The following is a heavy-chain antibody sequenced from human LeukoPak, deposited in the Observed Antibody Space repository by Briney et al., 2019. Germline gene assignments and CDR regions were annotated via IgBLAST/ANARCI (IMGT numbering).Heavy chain of an antibody. CDR1: GFTFDDYG. V-gene: IGHV3-20*04. CDR3: ARAHCSGGSCGFDP. D-gene: IGHD2-15*01. J-gene: IGHJ5*02. Sequence: GRSLRLSCAASGFTFDDYGMSWVRQAPGKGLEWVSGINWNGGSTGYADSVKGRFTISRDNAKNSLYLQMNSLRAEDTALYYCARAHCSGGSCGFDPWGQGTLVTVSS. CDR2: INWNGGST.